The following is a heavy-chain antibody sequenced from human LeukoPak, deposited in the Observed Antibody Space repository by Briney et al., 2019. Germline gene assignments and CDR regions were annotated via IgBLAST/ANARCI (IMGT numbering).Heavy chain of an antibody. CDR2: ISGSGGST. J-gene: IGHJ4*02. V-gene: IGHV3-23*01. CDR3: AKPLGHYYDSSGYYSFDY. Sequence: TGGSLRLSCAASGFTFSSYWMSWVRQAPGKGLEWVSAISGSGGSTYYADSVKGRFTISRDNSKNTLYLQMNSLRAEDTAVYYCAKPLGHYYDSSGYYSFDYWGQGTLVTVSS. D-gene: IGHD3-22*01. CDR1: GFTFSSYW.